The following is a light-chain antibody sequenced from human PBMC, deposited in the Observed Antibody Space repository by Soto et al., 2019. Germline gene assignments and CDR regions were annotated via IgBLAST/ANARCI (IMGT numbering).Light chain of an antibody. J-gene: IGKJ5*01. CDR2: AAS. CDR1: QHISRC. CDR3: QNDNHFPVT. Sequence: DVQMTQSPSSVSASVGDRVTITCRASQHISRCLAWYQQKPGQAPKFLIYAASNLQSGDPSRFSGSGSGTDFALTISSLQPEDFETYYCQNDNHFPVTFGQWTRLE. V-gene: IGKV1D-12*01.